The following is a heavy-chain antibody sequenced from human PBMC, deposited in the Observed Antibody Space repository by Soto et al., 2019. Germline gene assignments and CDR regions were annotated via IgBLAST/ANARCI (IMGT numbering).Heavy chain of an antibody. V-gene: IGHV3-11*05. D-gene: IGHD5-18*01. J-gene: IGHJ4*02. CDR3: ARKPPSYGHFDY. Sequence: QVQLVESGGGLVKPGGSLRLSCAASGFTFSDYYMSWIRQAPGTGLEWVSYISSSSSYTNYADSVKGRFTISRDNAKNSLYLQMNSLRAEDTAVYYCARKPPSYGHFDYWGQGTLVTVSS. CDR2: ISSSSSYT. CDR1: GFTFSDYY.